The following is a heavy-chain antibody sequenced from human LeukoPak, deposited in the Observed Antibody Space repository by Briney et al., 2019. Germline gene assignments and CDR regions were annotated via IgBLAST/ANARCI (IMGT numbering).Heavy chain of an antibody. D-gene: IGHD2-2*02. CDR1: GYTFSSYG. J-gene: IGHJ5*02. V-gene: IGHV1-18*01. CDR3: ARDVSSPPYCSSTICYRENWFDP. Sequence: ASVKVSCKASGYTFSSYGMIWVRQAPGQGLEWTGWISAYNGHTNYAQKLQGRVTMTTDTSTSTAYMELRSLRSDDTAVYYCARDVSSPPYCSSTICYRENWFDPWGQGTLVTVSS. CDR2: ISAYNGHT.